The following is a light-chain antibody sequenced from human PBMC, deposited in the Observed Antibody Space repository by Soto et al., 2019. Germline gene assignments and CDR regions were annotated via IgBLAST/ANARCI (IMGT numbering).Light chain of an antibody. V-gene: IGKV3-15*01. Sequence: EIVKTQSPATLSVSPGERDTLYCRASQSVSSNLAWYQQKPGQAPRLLIYGASTRATGIPARFSGSGSGTDFTLTISSLQSEDFAVYYCQQYNNWPRTFGQGTKVEIK. CDR2: GAS. CDR1: QSVSSN. CDR3: QQYNNWPRT. J-gene: IGKJ1*01.